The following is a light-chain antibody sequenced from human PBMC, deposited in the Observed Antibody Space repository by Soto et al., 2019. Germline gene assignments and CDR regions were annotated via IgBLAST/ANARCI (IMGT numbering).Light chain of an antibody. CDR1: QSVSSN. V-gene: IGKV3-15*01. CDR2: RAS. Sequence: EIVMTQSPATLSVSPGERATLSCRASQSVSSNLAWYQQKPGQAPRLLIYRASTRATGIPARFSGSGSGKEYTHTISSLQSEDFAVYYCQQYNLWPTFGRGTKVDIK. J-gene: IGKJ3*01. CDR3: QQYNLWPT.